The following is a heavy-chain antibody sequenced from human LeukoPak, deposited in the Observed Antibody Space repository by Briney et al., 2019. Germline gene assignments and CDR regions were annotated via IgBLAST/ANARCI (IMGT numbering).Heavy chain of an antibody. CDR3: ARDVDEYCSNTSCYRGGDYFDY. J-gene: IGHJ4*02. CDR1: GGSISSCSYY. Sequence: SETLSLTCTVSGGSISSCSYYWGWIRQPPGKGLEWIGSIYYSGSTYYNPSLKSRVTISVDTSKNQFSLKLSSVTAADTAVYYCARDVDEYCSNTSCYRGGDYFDYWGPGALVTVSS. V-gene: IGHV4-39*07. CDR2: IYYSGST. D-gene: IGHD2-2*01.